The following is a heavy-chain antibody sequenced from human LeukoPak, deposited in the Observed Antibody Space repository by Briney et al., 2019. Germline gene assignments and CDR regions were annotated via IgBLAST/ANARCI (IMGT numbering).Heavy chain of an antibody. CDR3: AGDKYDSSGYGLWTVRNWFDP. Sequence: SETLSLTCTVSGGSISTSNYYWSWIRQPAGKGLEWIGRIYTSGSTNYNPSLKSRVTISVDTSKNQFSLKLSSVTAADTAVYYCAGDKYDSSGYGLWTVRNWFDPWGQGTLVTVSS. CDR1: GGSISTSNYY. V-gene: IGHV4-61*02. J-gene: IGHJ5*02. CDR2: IYTSGST. D-gene: IGHD3-22*01.